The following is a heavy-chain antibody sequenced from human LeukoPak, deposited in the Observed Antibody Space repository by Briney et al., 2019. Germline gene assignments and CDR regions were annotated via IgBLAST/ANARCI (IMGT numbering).Heavy chain of an antibody. CDR2: IYYSGST. CDR1: GGSISSYY. Sequence: SETLSLTCTVSGGSISSYYWSWIRQPPGKGLEWIGYIYYSGSTNYNPSLKSRVTISVDTSKNQFSLKLSSVTAADTAVYHCATYYYDSSGYYYYDYWGQGTLVTVSS. CDR3: ATYYYDSSGYYYYDY. V-gene: IGHV4-59*08. D-gene: IGHD3-22*01. J-gene: IGHJ4*02.